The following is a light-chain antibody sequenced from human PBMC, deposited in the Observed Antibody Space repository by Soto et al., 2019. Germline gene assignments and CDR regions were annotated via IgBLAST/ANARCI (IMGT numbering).Light chain of an antibody. V-gene: IGKV3-20*01. J-gene: IGKJ1*01. Sequence: EIAMTQSPATLSVSPGERATLSCRASQTVNSDYLAWYQQKPGQAPRLLIYGASSRATGIPDRFSGSGSGTDFTLTISRLEPEDFAVYYCQQYGSSLPTFGQGTKVDI. CDR1: QTVNSDY. CDR2: GAS. CDR3: QQYGSSLPT.